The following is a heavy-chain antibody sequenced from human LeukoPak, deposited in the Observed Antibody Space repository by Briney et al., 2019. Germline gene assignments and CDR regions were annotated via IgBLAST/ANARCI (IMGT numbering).Heavy chain of an antibody. J-gene: IGHJ4*02. V-gene: IGHV3-48*03. CDR1: GFTFSSYE. CDR3: ARVGVLSSSWSLY. CDR2: ISSGAKTI. D-gene: IGHD6-13*01. Sequence: GGSLRLSCAASGFTFSSYEMNWVRQAPGKGLEWVSYISSGAKTIYYADSVKGRFTISRDNAKNSLYLKMNSLRAEDTAVYYCARVGVLSSSWSLYWGQGTLVTVSS.